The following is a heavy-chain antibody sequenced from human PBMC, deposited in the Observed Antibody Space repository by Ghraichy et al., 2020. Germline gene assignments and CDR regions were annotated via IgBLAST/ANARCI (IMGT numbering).Heavy chain of an antibody. CDR1: GYTFTGYY. D-gene: IGHD5-18*01. CDR2: INPNSGGT. CDR3: ARDCRDTAMAIYYYYYMDV. Sequence: ASVKVSCKASGYTFTGYYMHWVRQAPGQGLEWMGWINPNSGGTNYAQKFQGRVTMTRDTSISTAYMELSRLRSDDTAVYYCARDCRDTAMAIYYYYYMDVWGKGTTVTVSS. V-gene: IGHV1-2*02. J-gene: IGHJ6*03.